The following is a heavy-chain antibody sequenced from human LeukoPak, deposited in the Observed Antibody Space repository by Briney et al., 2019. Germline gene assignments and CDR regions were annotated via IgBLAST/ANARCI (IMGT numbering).Heavy chain of an antibody. Sequence: SETLSLTCTVAGGSISNYYWSWIRQPPGKGLEWIGYIYYSGSTNYNPSLKSRVTISVDMSKNQFSLRLTSVTAADTAVYFCARDPSGTSSWYDYWGQGILVTVSS. CDR3: ARDPSGTSSWYDY. J-gene: IGHJ4*02. D-gene: IGHD6-13*01. CDR2: IYYSGST. CDR1: GGSISNYY. V-gene: IGHV4-59*01.